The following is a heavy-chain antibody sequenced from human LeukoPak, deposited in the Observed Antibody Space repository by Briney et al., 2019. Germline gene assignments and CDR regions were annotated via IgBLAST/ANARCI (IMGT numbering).Heavy chain of an antibody. J-gene: IGHJ3*02. CDR2: FDPEDGET. D-gene: IGHD3-22*01. V-gene: IGHV1-24*01. CDR1: GYTLTELS. CDR3: ATGRISYYYDSSGYPGAFDI. Sequence: GASVKVSCKVSGYTLTELSMHWVRQAPGKGLEWMGGFDPEDGETIYAQKFQGGVTMTEDTSTDTAYMELSSLRSEDTAVYYCATGRISYYYDSSGYPGAFDIWGQGTMVTVSS.